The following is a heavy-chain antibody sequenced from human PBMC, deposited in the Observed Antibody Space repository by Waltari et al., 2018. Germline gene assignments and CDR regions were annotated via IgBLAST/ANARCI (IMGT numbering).Heavy chain of an antibody. V-gene: IGHV3-21*01. CDR2: ISSSSSYI. D-gene: IGHD2-8*01. CDR1: GFTFSSYS. Sequence: EVQLVESGGGLVKPGGSLRLSCAASGFTFSSYSMNWVRQAPGKGLEWVSSISSSSSYIYYADSVKCRFTITRDNARNSLYLQMNSLRAEDTAVYYCARDEGYCTNGVCLVAFDIWGQGTMVTVSS. CDR3: ARDEGYCTNGVCLVAFDI. J-gene: IGHJ3*02.